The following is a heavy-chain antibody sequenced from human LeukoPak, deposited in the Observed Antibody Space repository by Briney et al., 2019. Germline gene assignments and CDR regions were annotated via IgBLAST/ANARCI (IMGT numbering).Heavy chain of an antibody. Sequence: GGSLRLSCAASGFTFSSYDMNWVRQAPGKGLEWVSSISSGGYTIYYADSVKGRFTISRDNAKNSLLLQMNSLRAEDTAVYYCARVRGYSGYVLGYWLDPWGQGTLVTVSS. CDR3: ARVRGYSGYVLGYWLDP. CDR2: ISSGGYTI. J-gene: IGHJ5*02. V-gene: IGHV3-48*03. D-gene: IGHD5-12*01. CDR1: GFTFSSYD.